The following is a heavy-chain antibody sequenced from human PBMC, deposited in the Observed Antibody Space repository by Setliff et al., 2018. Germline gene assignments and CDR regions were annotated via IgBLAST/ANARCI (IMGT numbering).Heavy chain of an antibody. J-gene: IGHJ4*02. V-gene: IGHV3-23*03. Sequence: GGSLRLSCALSGFTFNDYAVSWVRQAPGRGLEWVSLVYSGGRSTYYADSVEGRFTISRDNGKNSLFLQMNSVRAEDTAVYYCARSINGYQQRYDFWGQGALVTVSS. D-gene: IGHD3-16*01. CDR2: VYSGGRST. CDR1: GFTFNDYA. CDR3: ARSINGYQQRYDF.